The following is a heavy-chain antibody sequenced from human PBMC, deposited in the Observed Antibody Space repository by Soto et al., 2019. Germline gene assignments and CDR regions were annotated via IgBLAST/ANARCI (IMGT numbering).Heavy chain of an antibody. CDR2: IRSKANSYAT. CDR1: GFTFSGSA. J-gene: IGHJ4*02. V-gene: IGHV3-73*01. Sequence: LRLSCAASGFTFSGSAMHWVRQASGKGLEWVGRIRSKANSYATAYAASVKGRFTISRDDSKNTAYLQMNSLKTEDTAVYYCTRRGSSGYYYVRYFDYWGQGTLVTVSS. CDR3: TRRGSSGYYYVRYFDY. D-gene: IGHD3-22*01.